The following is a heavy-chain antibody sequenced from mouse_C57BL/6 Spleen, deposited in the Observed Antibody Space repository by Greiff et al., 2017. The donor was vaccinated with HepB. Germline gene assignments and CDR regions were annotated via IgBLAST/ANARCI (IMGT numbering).Heavy chain of an antibody. CDR1: GYTFTSYW. CDR2: IHPNSGST. D-gene: IGHD2-12*01. CDR3: ARWAIVGRYFDY. J-gene: IGHJ2*01. V-gene: IGHV1-64*01. Sequence: QVQLQQPGAELVKPGASVKLSCKASGYTFTSYWMHWVKQRPGQGLEWIGMIHPNSGSTNYNEKFKSKATLTVDKSSSTAYMQLSSLTSEDSAVYYCARWAIVGRYFDYWGQGTTLTGSS.